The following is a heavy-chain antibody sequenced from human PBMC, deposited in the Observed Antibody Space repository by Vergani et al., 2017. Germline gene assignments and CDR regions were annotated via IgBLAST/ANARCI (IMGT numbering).Heavy chain of an antibody. CDR2: IYYSGST. CDR1: GGSISSGGYY. V-gene: IGHV4-31*03. J-gene: IGHJ6*02. D-gene: IGHD2-2*02. Sequence: QVQLQESGPGLVKPSQTLSLTCTVSGGSISSGGYYWSWIRQHPGKGLEWIGYIYYSGSTYYNPSLKSRVTISVDTSKNQFSLKLSSVTAADTAVYYWAREAIKRYYYYGMDVWGQGTTVTVSS. CDR3: AREAIKRYYYYGMDV.